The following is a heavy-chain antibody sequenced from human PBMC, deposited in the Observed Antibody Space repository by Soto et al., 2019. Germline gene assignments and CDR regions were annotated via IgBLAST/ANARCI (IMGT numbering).Heavy chain of an antibody. J-gene: IGHJ5*02. CDR2: IYPNSGGP. CDR3: ARDGASLRKFWKSPSGWFDP. CDR1: GYTFTGYY. D-gene: IGHD3-16*01. Sequence: SVKVSCKASGYTFTGYYMHWVRTAPGQGLEWMGWIYPNSGGPNYAQKFQGRVTMTRDTSISTAYMELSRLRSDDTAVYYCARDGASLRKFWKSPSGWFDPWGQATLVTVSS. V-gene: IGHV1-2*02.